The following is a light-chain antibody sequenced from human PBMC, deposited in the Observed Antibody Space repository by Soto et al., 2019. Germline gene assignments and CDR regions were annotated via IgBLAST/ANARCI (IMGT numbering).Light chain of an antibody. CDR3: QQYGTSAPIT. CDR2: GAS. V-gene: IGKV3-20*01. CDR1: QSVSSNY. J-gene: IGKJ5*01. Sequence: EIVLTQSPGTLSLSPGERATLSCRASQSVSSNYLAWYQQKPGQAPRLLIYGASSRATGIPDRFSGSGSGTDFTLTISRLEPEDFAMYYCQQYGTSAPITFAQGTRLEIE.